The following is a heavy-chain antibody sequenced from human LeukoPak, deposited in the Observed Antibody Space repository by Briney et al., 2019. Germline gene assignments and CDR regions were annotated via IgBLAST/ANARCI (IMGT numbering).Heavy chain of an antibody. CDR1: EFTFSSYT. CDR2: ISSTSTYI. V-gene: IGHV3-21*01. Sequence: TGGSLGLSCAASEFTFSSYTINWVRQAPGKGLEWVSSISSTSTYISYADSVKGRFTISRDNAKNSLYLQMNSLRAEDTAVYYCARGGGNFDYWGQGTLVTVPS. D-gene: IGHD2-15*01. J-gene: IGHJ4*02. CDR3: ARGGGNFDY.